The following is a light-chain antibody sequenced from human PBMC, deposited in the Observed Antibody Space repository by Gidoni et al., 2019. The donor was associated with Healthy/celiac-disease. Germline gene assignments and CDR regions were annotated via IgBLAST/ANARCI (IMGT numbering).Light chain of an antibody. J-gene: IGKJ1*01. V-gene: IGKV1-5*03. Sequence: IQMTQSPSTLFASVGDRVNITCRARQSISSWVAWYQQKPGKAPKLLIYKSSSLESGVPSRFSGRGSGTEFTINISSLQTDDFATYYCQQDNSYRTFGQGTKVEIK. CDR2: KSS. CDR1: QSISSW. CDR3: QQDNSYRT.